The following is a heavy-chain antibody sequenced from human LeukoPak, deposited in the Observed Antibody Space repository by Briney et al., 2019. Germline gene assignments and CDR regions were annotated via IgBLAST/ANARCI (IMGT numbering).Heavy chain of an antibody. J-gene: IGHJ3*02. Sequence: AAVKVSCKASGYTFTSYGISWVRQAPGQGLEWMGWISAYNGNTNYAQKLQGRVTMTTDTSTNTAYMELRSLRSDDTAVYYCARDDTMIDAFDIWGQGTMVTVS. V-gene: IGHV1-18*01. D-gene: IGHD3-22*01. CDR2: ISAYNGNT. CDR3: ARDDTMIDAFDI. CDR1: GYTFTSYG.